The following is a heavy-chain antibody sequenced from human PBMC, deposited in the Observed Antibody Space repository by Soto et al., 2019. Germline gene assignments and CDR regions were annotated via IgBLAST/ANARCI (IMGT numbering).Heavy chain of an antibody. CDR2: IYYSGST. CDR3: ARSSTSANYFAY. V-gene: IGHV4-31*03. D-gene: IGHD2-2*01. CDR1: GGSISSGGYY. Sequence: PSETLSLTCTVSGGSISSGGYYWSWIRPHPGKGLEWIGYIYYSGSTYYNPSLKSRVTISVDTSKNQFSLKLSSVTAADTAVYYCARSSTSANYFAYWGQGALVTVSS. J-gene: IGHJ4*02.